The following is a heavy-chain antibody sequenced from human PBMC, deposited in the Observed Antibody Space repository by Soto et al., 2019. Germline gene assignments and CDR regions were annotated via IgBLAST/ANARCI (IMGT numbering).Heavy chain of an antibody. D-gene: IGHD3-3*01. J-gene: IGHJ5*02. CDR1: GYTFTSYG. Sequence: QVQLVQSGAEVKKPGASVKVSCKASGYTFTSYGIIWVRQAPGQGLEWMGWISAYNGNTNYAQKLQGRVTMTTDTSTSTAYMELRSLRSDDTAVYYCARVPRWQDDFLDNWFDPWGQGTLVTVSS. CDR2: ISAYNGNT. CDR3: ARVPRWQDDFLDNWFDP. V-gene: IGHV1-18*01.